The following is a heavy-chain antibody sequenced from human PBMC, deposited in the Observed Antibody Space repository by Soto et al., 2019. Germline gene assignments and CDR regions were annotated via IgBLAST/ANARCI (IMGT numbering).Heavy chain of an antibody. V-gene: IGHV3-30*04. D-gene: IGHD4-17*01. CDR3: ARGGGDYDIDY. CDR1: GFTFSSYA. J-gene: IGHJ4*02. Sequence: GGSLRLSCAASGFTFSSYAMHWVRQAPGKGLEWVAVISYDGSNKYYADSVKGRFTISRDNSKNTLYLQMNSLRAEDTAVYYCARGGGDYDIDYWGQGTMVTVSS. CDR2: ISYDGSNK.